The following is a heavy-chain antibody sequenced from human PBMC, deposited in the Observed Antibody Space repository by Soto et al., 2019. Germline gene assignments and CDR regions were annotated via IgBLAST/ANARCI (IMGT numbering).Heavy chain of an antibody. CDR3: ERHGYYGSGQRGWFAP. D-gene: IGHD3-10*01. J-gene: IGHJ5*02. CDR1: GGSLSSMSYY. V-gene: IGHV4-39*01. Sequence: QLLGSGPGLVKPSETLSLTCTVSGGSLSSMSYYWGWVRQPPGKGLEWIASIYYCGSIFYSPPLKSRATISLDTSKNKLSLKMTSVTATDTAVYYCERHGYYGSGQRGWFAPWGQGILVTVSS. CDR2: IYYCGSI.